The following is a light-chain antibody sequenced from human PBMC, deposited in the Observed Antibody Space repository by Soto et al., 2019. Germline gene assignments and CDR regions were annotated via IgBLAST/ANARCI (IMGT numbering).Light chain of an antibody. CDR1: SSNIGSNT. CDR3: AAWDDSLNGWV. J-gene: IGLJ3*02. CDR2: SNN. V-gene: IGLV1-44*01. Sequence: QSVLTQPPSASGTPGQRVTISCSGSSSNIGSNTVHWYQQLPGTAPKHLIYSNNHRPSGVPDRFSGYKSGTSASLAISGLQSEDEADYYCAAWDDSLNGWVFGGGTKLTVL.